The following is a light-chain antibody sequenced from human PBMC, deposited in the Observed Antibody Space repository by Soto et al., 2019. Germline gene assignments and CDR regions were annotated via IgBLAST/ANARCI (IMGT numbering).Light chain of an antibody. CDR1: QSVLYSSNNKNY. V-gene: IGKV4-1*01. CDR2: WAS. Sequence: DIVMTQSPDSLAVSLGERATINCKSSQSVLYSSNNKNYLAWYQQKPGQPPKLLIYWASTRESGVPDRFSGSGSGTDSTLTLSSLQAEDVAVYYCQQYYSTSYTFGQGTKLEIK. CDR3: QQYYSTSYT. J-gene: IGKJ2*01.